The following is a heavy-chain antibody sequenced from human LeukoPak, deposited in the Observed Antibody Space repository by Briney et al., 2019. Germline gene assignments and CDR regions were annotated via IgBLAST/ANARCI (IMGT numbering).Heavy chain of an antibody. D-gene: IGHD3-10*01. CDR2: FDPEDGET. J-gene: IGHJ5*02. CDR3: ARDPHYGSGSYYPNWFDP. CDR1: GYTLTELS. V-gene: IGHV1-24*01. Sequence: ASVKVSCKVSGYTLTELSMHWVRQAPGKGLEWMGGFDPEDGETIYAQKSQGGVTMTEDTSTDTAYMELSSLRSDDTAVYYCARDPHYGSGSYYPNWFDPWGQGTLVTVSS.